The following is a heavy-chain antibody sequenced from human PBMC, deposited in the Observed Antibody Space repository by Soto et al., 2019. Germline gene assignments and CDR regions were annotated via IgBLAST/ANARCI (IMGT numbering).Heavy chain of an antibody. CDR2: ISGSGGST. J-gene: IGHJ4*02. CDR1: GFTFSTSA. CDR3: AKGISLSDYLDY. Sequence: GGSLRLSCAASGFTFSTSAMSWVRQAPGKGLEWVSAISGSGGSTYYADSVKGRVTISRDNSKNTQYLQMNSLRAEDTAIYYCAKGISLSDYLDYWGQGTLVTVSS. D-gene: IGHD3-16*02. V-gene: IGHV3-23*01.